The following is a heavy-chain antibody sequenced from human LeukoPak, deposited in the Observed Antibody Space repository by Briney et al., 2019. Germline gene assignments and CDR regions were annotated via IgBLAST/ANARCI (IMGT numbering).Heavy chain of an antibody. CDR1: GDSVTKHY. J-gene: IGHJ2*01. V-gene: IGHV4-4*07. CDR3: ARGDDSSHSYWYFDL. Sequence: PSETLSLTCSVSGDSVTKHYWSWIRQSAAKGLECIGRIYPGGNFDSNPSLKSRVTMSLDTSKNQLSLKMYSVTAADTAVYFCARGDDSSHSYWYFDLWGRGTLVTVSS. CDR2: IYPGGNF. D-gene: IGHD2-21*02.